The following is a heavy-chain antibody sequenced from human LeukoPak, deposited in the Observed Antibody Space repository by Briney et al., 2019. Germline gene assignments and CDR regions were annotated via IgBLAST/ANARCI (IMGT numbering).Heavy chain of an antibody. Sequence: GGSLRLSRAASGFTFSSYWMSWVRQAPGKGLEWVANIKQDGSEKYYVDSVKGRFTISRDNAKNSLYLQMNSLRAEDTAVYYCARDRITMVRGLLTYFDYWGQGTLVTVSS. D-gene: IGHD3-10*01. CDR1: GFTFSSYW. CDR2: IKQDGSEK. J-gene: IGHJ4*02. V-gene: IGHV3-7*03. CDR3: ARDRITMVRGLLTYFDY.